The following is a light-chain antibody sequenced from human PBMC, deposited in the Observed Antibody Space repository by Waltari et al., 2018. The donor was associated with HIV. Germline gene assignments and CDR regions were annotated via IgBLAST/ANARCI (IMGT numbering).Light chain of an antibody. CDR2: EVT. Sequence: QSALTQPASVSGSPGQSIPIAFTGTSSDSGFYCYTSWYQQVPGKVPTFIISEVTTRPSGVSNRFSGSKSGHTASLIISGLRAEDEGDYFCTSYTANDTLLFGGGTKVTVL. J-gene: IGLJ2*01. CDR3: TSYTANDTLL. CDR1: SSDSGFYCY. V-gene: IGLV2-14*01.